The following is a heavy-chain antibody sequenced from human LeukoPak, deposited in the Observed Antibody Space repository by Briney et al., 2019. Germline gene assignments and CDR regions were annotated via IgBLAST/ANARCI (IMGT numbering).Heavy chain of an antibody. CDR2: FDPEDGET. CDR1: GYTLTELS. CDR3: ATVSFNDYGDP. J-gene: IGHJ5*02. Sequence: ASVKVSCKVSGYTLTELSMHWVRQAPGKGLEWMGGFDPEDGETIYAQKFQGRVNMTEDTSTDTAYMELSSLRSEDTAVYYCATVSFNDYGDPWGQGTLVTISS. D-gene: IGHD4-17*01. V-gene: IGHV1-24*01.